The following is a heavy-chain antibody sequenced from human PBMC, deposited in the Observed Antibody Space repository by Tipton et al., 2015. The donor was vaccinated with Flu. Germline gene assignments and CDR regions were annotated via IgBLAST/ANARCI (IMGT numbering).Heavy chain of an antibody. CDR2: IYHSGST. J-gene: IGHJ5*02. CDR1: GDSIASDYF. CDR3: ARRDCSNYVSEPKNWFDP. V-gene: IGHV4-38-2*01. Sequence: TLSLTCSVSGDSIASDYFWAWIRQPPGKGLEWIGNIYHSGSTYYNPSLKSRIIMSVDKPKNQFSLKLSSVTAADTAVDFCARRDCSNYVSEPKNWFDPCGQGILVTVSS. D-gene: IGHD4-11*01.